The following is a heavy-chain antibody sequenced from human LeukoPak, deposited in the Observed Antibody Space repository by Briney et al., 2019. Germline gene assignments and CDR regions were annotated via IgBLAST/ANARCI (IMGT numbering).Heavy chain of an antibody. CDR2: ISSSGSTI. CDR1: GFTFSSYA. J-gene: IGHJ4*02. CDR3: ARVGDSSSYYFGY. V-gene: IGHV3-48*04. Sequence: GGSLRLSCAASGFTFSSYAMHWVRQAPGKGLEWVSYISSSGSTIYYADSVKGRFTISRDNAKNSLYLQMNSLRAEDTAVYYCARVGDSSSYYFGYWGQGTLVTVSS. D-gene: IGHD6-6*01.